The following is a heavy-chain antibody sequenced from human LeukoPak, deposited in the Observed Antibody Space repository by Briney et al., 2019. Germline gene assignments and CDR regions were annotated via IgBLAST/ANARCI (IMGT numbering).Heavy chain of an antibody. CDR1: GYTFTGYY. J-gene: IGHJ4*02. V-gene: IGHV1-2*02. D-gene: IGHD3-10*01. CDR2: INPNSGGT. Sequence: ASVKVSCKASGYTFTGYYIHWVRQAPGQGLEWMGWINPNSGGTSYAQKFHGRVTMTRDTPISTAYMELSRLRSDDTAVYCCASGDIYGSGSYLQDYWGQGTLVTVSS. CDR3: ASGDIYGSGSYLQDY.